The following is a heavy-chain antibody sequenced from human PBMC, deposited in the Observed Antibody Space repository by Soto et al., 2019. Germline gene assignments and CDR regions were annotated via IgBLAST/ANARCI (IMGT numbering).Heavy chain of an antibody. Sequence: SGPTLVNPTQTLTLTCTFSGFSLSTSGMCVSWIRQPPGKALEWLALIDWDDDKYYSTSLKTRLTISKDTSKNQVVLTMTNMDPVDTATYYCSRRMVRGPPDGMDVWGQGTTVTGSS. V-gene: IGHV2-70*01. D-gene: IGHD3-10*01. CDR1: GFSLSTSGMC. J-gene: IGHJ6*02. CDR3: SRRMVRGPPDGMDV. CDR2: IDWDDDK.